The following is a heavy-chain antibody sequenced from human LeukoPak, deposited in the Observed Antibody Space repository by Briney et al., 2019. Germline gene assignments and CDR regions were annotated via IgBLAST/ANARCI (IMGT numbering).Heavy chain of an antibody. D-gene: IGHD3-10*01. V-gene: IGHV3-30*02. CDR2: IRYDGSNK. Sequence: GGSLRLSCAASGFTFSSYGMHWVRQAPGKGLEWVAFIRYDGSNKYYADSVKGRFTVSRDNAKNSLNLQMNSLRAEDTAVYYCARVVPHSGSLDYWGQGTLVTVSS. CDR3: ARVVPHSGSLDY. J-gene: IGHJ4*02. CDR1: GFTFSSYG.